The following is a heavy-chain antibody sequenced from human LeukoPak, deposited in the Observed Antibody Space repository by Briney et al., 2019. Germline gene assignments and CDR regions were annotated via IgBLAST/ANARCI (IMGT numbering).Heavy chain of an antibody. J-gene: IGHJ4*02. CDR1: GYSISSGYY. CDR2: IYHSGST. V-gene: IGHV4-38-2*02. D-gene: IGHD5-12*01. CDR3: ARGLIVATITFDY. Sequence: SETLSLTCTVSGYSISSGYYWGWIRQPPGKGLEWIGSIYHSGSTYYNPSLKSRVTISVDTSKNQFSLKLSSVTAADTAVYYCARGLIVATITFDYWGQGTLVTVSS.